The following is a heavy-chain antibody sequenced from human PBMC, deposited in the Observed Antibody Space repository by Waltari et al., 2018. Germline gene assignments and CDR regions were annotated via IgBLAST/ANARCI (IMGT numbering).Heavy chain of an antibody. J-gene: IGHJ4*02. CDR1: GGSISSSSYY. CDR3: AREGNGGNSGRDY. Sequence: QLQLQESGPGLVKPSETLSLPCTVSGGSISSSSYYWGWIRQPPGKGLEWIGSIYYSGSTYYNPSLKSRVTISVDTSKNQFSLKLSSVTAADTAVYYCAREGNGGNSGRDYWGQGTLVTVSS. CDR2: IYYSGST. D-gene: IGHD2-15*01. V-gene: IGHV4-39*07.